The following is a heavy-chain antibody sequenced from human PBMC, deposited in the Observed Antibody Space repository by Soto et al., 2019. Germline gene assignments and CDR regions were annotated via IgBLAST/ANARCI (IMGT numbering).Heavy chain of an antibody. CDR1: GFTFGDYA. CDR2: IRSKAYGGTT. J-gene: IGHJ4*02. CDR3: TRDFLLDIVVVPAAPDY. D-gene: IGHD2-2*03. V-gene: IGHV3-49*03. Sequence: GGSLRLSCTASGFTFGDYAMSWFRQAPGKGLEWVGFIRSKAYGGTTEYAASVKGRFTISRDYSKSIAYLQINSLKTEVTAVYYCTRDFLLDIVVVPAAPDYWGQGTLVTVSS.